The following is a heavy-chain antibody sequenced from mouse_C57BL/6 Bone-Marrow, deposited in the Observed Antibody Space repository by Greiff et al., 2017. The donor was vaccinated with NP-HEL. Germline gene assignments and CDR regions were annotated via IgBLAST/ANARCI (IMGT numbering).Heavy chain of an antibody. V-gene: IGHV1-55*01. CDR3: ARSGTTVVAPGFAY. Sequence: QVQLQQPGAELVKPGASVKMSCKASGYTFTSYWITWVKQRPGQGLEWIGDIYPGSGSTNYNEKFKSKATLTVDTSSSTAYMQLSSLTSEDSAVYYSARSGTTVVAPGFAYWGQGTLVTVSA. CDR2: IYPGSGST. D-gene: IGHD1-1*01. CDR1: GYTFTSYW. J-gene: IGHJ3*01.